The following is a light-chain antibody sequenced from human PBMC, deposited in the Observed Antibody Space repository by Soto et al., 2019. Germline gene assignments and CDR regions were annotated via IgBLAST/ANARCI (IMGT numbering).Light chain of an antibody. CDR2: DAS. V-gene: IGKV3-11*01. CDR3: QQRRTWLT. Sequence: EIVLTQSPATLPLSPGERATLSCRASQSVSSYLAWYQQKPGQAPRLLIYDASNRATGIPARFSGSGSGTDFTLTISSLEPEDFAVYYCQQRRTWLTFGGGTKVEIK. J-gene: IGKJ4*01. CDR1: QSVSSY.